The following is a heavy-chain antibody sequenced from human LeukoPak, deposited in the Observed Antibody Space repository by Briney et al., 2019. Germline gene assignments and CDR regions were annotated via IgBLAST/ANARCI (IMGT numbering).Heavy chain of an antibody. CDR3: ARERRDGHKVYFDY. J-gene: IGHJ4*02. Sequence: ASVKVSCKASGYAFTRHYMHWVRQAPGQGLEWMGLINPSGSSTIYAQKFQGRVTMTRDMSTSTDYMELSSLRSEDTAVYYCARERRDGHKVYFDYWGQGTLVTVSS. V-gene: IGHV1-46*01. CDR2: INPSGSST. CDR1: GYAFTRHY. D-gene: IGHD5-24*01.